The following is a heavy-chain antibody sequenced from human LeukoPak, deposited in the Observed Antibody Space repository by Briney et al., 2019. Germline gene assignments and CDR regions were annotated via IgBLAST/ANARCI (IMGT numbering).Heavy chain of an antibody. J-gene: IGHJ4*02. CDR1: GGSFSGYY. Sequence: SETLSLTCAVYGGSFSGYYWSCLRQPPGKGLEWIGEINHSGSTNYNPSLKSRVTISVDTSKNQFSLKLSSVTAADTAVYYYARVDSSGYYGIDYWGQGTLVTVSS. D-gene: IGHD3-22*01. CDR3: ARVDSSGYYGIDY. CDR2: INHSGST. V-gene: IGHV4-34*01.